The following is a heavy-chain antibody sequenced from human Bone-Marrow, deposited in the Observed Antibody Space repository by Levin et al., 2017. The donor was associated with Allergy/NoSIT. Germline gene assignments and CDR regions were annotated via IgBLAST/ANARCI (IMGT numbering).Heavy chain of an antibody. V-gene: IGHV6-1*01. Sequence: SETLSLTCAISGASVYSTSVGWNWIRQSPSRGFEWLGVTYYRSKWSNDYAVSVRSRITINSDTSKNQFSLHLNSVTPEDTAVYYCARGYRYAFDIWGQGTLVTVSS. D-gene: IGHD5-18*01. J-gene: IGHJ3*02. CDR2: TYYRSKWSN. CDR1: GASVYSTSVG. CDR3: ARGYRYAFDI.